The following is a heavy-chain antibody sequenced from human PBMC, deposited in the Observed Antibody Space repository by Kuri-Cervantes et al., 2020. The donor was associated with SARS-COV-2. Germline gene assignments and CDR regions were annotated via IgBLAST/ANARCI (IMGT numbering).Heavy chain of an antibody. D-gene: IGHD1-26*01. V-gene: IGHV1-18*01. CDR1: GYTFISYG. CDR2: ISPYNDKT. Sequence: ASVKVSCKASGYTFISYGITWVRQAPGQGLEWMGWISPYNDKTGYAEKFQGRVTMTTITSSTTAYMELRSLRSDDTAVYYCARSSSGSYSDFEYWGQGTLVTVSS. CDR3: ARSSSGSYSDFEY. J-gene: IGHJ4*02.